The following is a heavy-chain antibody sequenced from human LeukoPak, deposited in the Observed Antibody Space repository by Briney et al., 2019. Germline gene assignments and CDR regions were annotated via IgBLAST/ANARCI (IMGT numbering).Heavy chain of an antibody. V-gene: IGHV3-33*01. Sequence: GGSLRLSCAASGFTFSSYGMHWVRQAPGKGLEWVAVIWYDGSNKYYADSVKGRFTISRDNSKNTLYLQMNSLRAEDTAVYYCARESGFLPYYYYGMDVWGQGTTVTVSS. J-gene: IGHJ6*02. CDR2: IWYDGSNK. CDR1: GFTFSSYG. D-gene: IGHD3-3*01. CDR3: ARESGFLPYYYYGMDV.